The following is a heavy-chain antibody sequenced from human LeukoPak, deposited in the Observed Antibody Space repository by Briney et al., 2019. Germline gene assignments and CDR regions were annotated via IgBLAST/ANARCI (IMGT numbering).Heavy chain of an antibody. CDR3: ARHLGSSSSWYSSWFDP. J-gene: IGHJ5*02. CDR2: IYYSGIT. Sequence: SETLSLTCTVSGGAISSSSYYWDWIRQPRGQGLEWIGSIYYSGITYYNASLKSRVTMSIDTAKNHFSLKLSSVTAADTAVYFCARHLGSSSSWYSSWFDPWGQGTLVTVSS. V-gene: IGHV4-39*01. D-gene: IGHD6-13*01. CDR1: GGAISSSSYY.